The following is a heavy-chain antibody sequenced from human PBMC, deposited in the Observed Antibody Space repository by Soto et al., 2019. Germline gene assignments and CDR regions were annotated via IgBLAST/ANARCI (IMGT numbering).Heavy chain of an antibody. V-gene: IGHV4-39*01. J-gene: IGHJ5*02. CDR1: GASITSTSYF. D-gene: IGHD1-1*01. CDR3: GRHRRETGTYAQPLDP. Sequence: QLQLQESGPGLVKPSETLSLTCAVSGASITSTSYFWGWVRQPPGKGLAWIGSIAYGGVPYHNPSLKSRATMSIDTAQSHLSLNLASVTVADTAVYYCGRHRRETGTYAQPLDPWGQGVLVTVSS. CDR2: IAYGGVP.